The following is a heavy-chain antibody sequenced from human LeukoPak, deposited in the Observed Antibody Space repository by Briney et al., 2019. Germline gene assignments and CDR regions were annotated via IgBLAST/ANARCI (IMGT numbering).Heavy chain of an antibody. J-gene: IGHJ4*02. CDR2: VSSSSNAI. CDR3: ARGDSFYGPDY. CDR1: GFTFSSYS. Sequence: PGGSLRLSCAASGFTFSSYSMNWVRQAPGKGLEWVSYVSSSSNAIYYADSVKGRFTISRDNAKNSLYLQMNSLRAEDTAVYYCARGDSFYGPDYWGQGTLVTVSS. V-gene: IGHV3-48*01. D-gene: IGHD2/OR15-2a*01.